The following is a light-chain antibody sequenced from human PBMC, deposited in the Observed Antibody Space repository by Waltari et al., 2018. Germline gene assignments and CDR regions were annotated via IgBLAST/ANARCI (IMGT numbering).Light chain of an antibody. J-gene: IGKJ1*01. CDR2: GAS. V-gene: IGKV3-15*01. CDR3: QQYNNWPPWT. Sequence: EIVMTQSPATLSVSPGERATLSGRASQSVRNNLVWYQQKPGQAPRPLIYGASTRVTGIPARFSGSGSGTEFTLTISSLQSEDFAVYYCQQYNNWPPWTFGQGTKVEIK. CDR1: QSVRNN.